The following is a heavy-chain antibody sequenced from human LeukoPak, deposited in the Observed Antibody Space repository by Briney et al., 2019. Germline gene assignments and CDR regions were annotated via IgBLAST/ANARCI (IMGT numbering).Heavy chain of an antibody. CDR1: GFIVSTNY. CDR2: IYDGGRT. J-gene: IGHJ4*02. Sequence: GGSLRLSCAASGFIVSTNYMSWVRQAPGKGLEWVSLIYDGGRTYYADSVKGRFTISRDNAKNTLYLQMNSLRAEDTAVYYCAHISSSYYYFDSWGQGTLVTVSS. CDR3: AHISSSYYYFDS. D-gene: IGHD6-13*01. V-gene: IGHV3-66*01.